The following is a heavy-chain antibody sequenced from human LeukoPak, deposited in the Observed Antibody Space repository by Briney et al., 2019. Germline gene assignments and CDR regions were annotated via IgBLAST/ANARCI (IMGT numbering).Heavy chain of an antibody. V-gene: IGHV1-2*02. CDR3: ARDGFLQWEPQLYYYYYYYMDV. J-gene: IGHJ6*03. D-gene: IGHD3-3*01. Sequence: ASVKVSCKASGYTFTGYYMHWVRQAPGQGLEWMGWINPNSGGTNYAQKFQGRVTMTRDTSISTAYMGLSRLRSDDTAVYYCARDGFLQWEPQLYYYYYYYMDVWGKGTTVTVSS. CDR2: INPNSGGT. CDR1: GYTFTGYY.